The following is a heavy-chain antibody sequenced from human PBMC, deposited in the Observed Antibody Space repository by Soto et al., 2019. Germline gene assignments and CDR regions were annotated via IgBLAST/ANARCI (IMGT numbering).Heavy chain of an antibody. D-gene: IGHD3-16*01. J-gene: IGHJ4*02. CDR3: ARALRGLQNLLIDY. CDR1: GGSISSGVYY. Sequence: PSVTMSLTCTVSGGSISSGVYYWSWIRQHPGKGLEWIGYIYYSGSTYYNPSLKSRVTISVDTSKNQFSLKLSSVTAADTAVYYCARALRGLQNLLIDYWGQGTLVTVSS. V-gene: IGHV4-31*03. CDR2: IYYSGST.